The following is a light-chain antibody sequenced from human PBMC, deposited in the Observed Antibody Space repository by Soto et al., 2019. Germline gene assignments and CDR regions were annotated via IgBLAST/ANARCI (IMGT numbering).Light chain of an antibody. V-gene: IGKV1-12*01. CDR3: QQGASFPRT. CDR1: QAVSTW. J-gene: IGKJ4*01. CDR2: AAS. Sequence: DIQMTQSPSSVSASVGDTVTITCRASQAVSTWLAWYQQKPGVAPKLLIYAASTLQSGVPSRFSGSGSGTDFTLTIRSLQPEDFATYYCQQGASFPRTFGGGTKVEIK.